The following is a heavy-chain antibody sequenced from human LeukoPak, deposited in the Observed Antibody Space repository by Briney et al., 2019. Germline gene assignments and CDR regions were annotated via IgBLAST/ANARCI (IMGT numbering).Heavy chain of an antibody. Sequence: SETLSLTCSVSGDSISSGSYYWSWIRQPAGKGLEWIGRIYTTGSNNYNPSLKSRVTISVDTSENQFSLRLSSVTAADTAVYYCARGSLGREVSAFFKNWGQGILVTVSS. D-gene: IGHD5/OR15-5a*01. CDR3: ARGSLGREVSAFFKN. V-gene: IGHV4-61*02. CDR2: IYTTGSN. J-gene: IGHJ4*02. CDR1: GDSISSGSYY.